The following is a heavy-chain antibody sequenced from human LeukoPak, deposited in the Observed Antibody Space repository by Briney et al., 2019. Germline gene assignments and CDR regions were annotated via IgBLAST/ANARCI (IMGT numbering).Heavy chain of an antibody. CDR1: GFTVSNNY. CDR2: IYGGGST. J-gene: IGHJ4*02. CDR3: ARITNWGFDY. V-gene: IGHV3-66*01. D-gene: IGHD7-27*01. Sequence: GGSLRLSCAASGFTVSNNYMSWVRQAPGKGLEWVSVIYGGGSTYYADSVKGRFTLSRDDSKNTVYLQMNSLRAEDTAVYYCARITNWGFDYWGQGALVTVSS.